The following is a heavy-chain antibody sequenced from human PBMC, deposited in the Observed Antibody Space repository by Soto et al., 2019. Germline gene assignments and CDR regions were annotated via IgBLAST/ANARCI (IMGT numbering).Heavy chain of an antibody. CDR3: ATDGPAVLRTYYHYYGLDV. V-gene: IGHV3-15*07. J-gene: IGHJ6*02. CDR2: IKSNSDGGTT. Sequence: EVQLVESGGDLVKPGGSLRLSCAASGFTFNNALMNWVRQTPGKGLEWVGRIKSNSDGGTTDYAAPVKGRFTITRDDSKTTLYLQMNSLQIEDTGVHYCATDGPAVLRTYYHYYGLDVWGHGTTVTVSS. D-gene: IGHD4-17*01. CDR1: GFTFNNAL.